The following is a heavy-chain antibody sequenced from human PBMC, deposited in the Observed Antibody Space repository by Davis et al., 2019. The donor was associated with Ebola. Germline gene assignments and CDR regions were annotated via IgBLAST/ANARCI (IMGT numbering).Heavy chain of an antibody. CDR2: ISGSGGST. Sequence: GGSLRLSCAASGFTFSSYAMSWVRQAPGKGLEWVSAISGSGGSTYYADSVKGRFTISRDNSKNTLYLQMNSLRAEDTAVYYCAKEVVFGVVISPYIWFDPWGQGTLVTVSS. V-gene: IGHV3-23*01. J-gene: IGHJ5*02. CDR3: AKEVVFGVVISPYIWFDP. D-gene: IGHD3-3*01. CDR1: GFTFSSYA.